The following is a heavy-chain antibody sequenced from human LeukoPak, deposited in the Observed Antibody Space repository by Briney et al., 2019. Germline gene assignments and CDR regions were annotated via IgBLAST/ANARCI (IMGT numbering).Heavy chain of an antibody. J-gene: IGHJ6*03. CDR1: GGSISSSNW. CDR2: IYHSGST. Sequence: KPSGTLSLTCAVSGGSISSSNWWSWVRPPPGKGLEWIGEIYHSGSTNYNPSLKSRVTISVDKSKNQFSLKLSSVTAADTAVYYCARDRGVIIDQNEKTTYYYYYYMDVWGKGTTVTVSS. CDR3: ARDRGVIIDQNEKTTYYYYYYMDV. D-gene: IGHD3-10*01. V-gene: IGHV4-4*02.